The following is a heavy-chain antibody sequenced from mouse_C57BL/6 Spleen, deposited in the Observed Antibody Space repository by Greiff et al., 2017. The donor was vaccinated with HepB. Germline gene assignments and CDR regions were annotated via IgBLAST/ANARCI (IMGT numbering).Heavy chain of an antibody. D-gene: IGHD4-1*01. CDR2: IRLKSDNYAT. V-gene: IGHV6-3*01. Sequence: EVKLVESGGGLVQPGGSMKLSCVASGFTFSNYWMNWVRQSPEKGLEWVAQIRLKSDNYATHYAESVKGRFTISRDDSKSSVYLQMNNLRAEDTGIDYCTQTGPYYAMDDWGQGTSVTVSS. J-gene: IGHJ4*01. CDR1: GFTFSNYW. CDR3: TQTGPYYAMDD.